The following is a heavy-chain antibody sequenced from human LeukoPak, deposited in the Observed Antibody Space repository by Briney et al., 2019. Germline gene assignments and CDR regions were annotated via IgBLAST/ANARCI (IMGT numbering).Heavy chain of an antibody. D-gene: IGHD3-10*01. CDR3: AKSRSGLNDAFDI. J-gene: IGHJ3*02. CDR2: LSGSGSNT. Sequence: GGSLRLSCAASGFTFTNYAMNWVRQAPGKGLEWVSALSGSGSNTYYADSVKGRFTISRDNSKNTMYLQMNSLRAEDTAVYYCAKSRSGLNDAFDIWGQGTVVTVSS. V-gene: IGHV3-23*01. CDR1: GFTFTNYA.